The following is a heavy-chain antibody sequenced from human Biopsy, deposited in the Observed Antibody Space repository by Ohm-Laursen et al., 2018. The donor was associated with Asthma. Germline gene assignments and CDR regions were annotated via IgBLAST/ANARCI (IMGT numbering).Heavy chain of an antibody. CDR3: ARVKDGYNFDY. D-gene: IGHD5-24*01. V-gene: IGHV4-30-2*01. CDR2: IYHSGST. J-gene: IGHJ4*02. Sequence: SDTLSLTCAVSGGSISSGGYSWSWIRQPPGKGLEWIGYIYHSGSTYYNPSLKSRVTISVDRSKSQFSLKLSSVTAADTAVYYCARVKDGYNFDYWGQGTLVTVSS. CDR1: GGSISSGGYS.